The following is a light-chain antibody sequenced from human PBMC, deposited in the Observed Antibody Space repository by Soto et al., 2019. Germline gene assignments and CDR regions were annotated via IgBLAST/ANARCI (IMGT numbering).Light chain of an antibody. CDR3: QQYGSSPQT. V-gene: IGKV3-20*01. J-gene: IGKJ1*01. CDR1: QSVSSSY. Sequence: EIVLTQSPGTLSLSPGERVTLSCRASQSVSSSYLAWYQQKPGQAPRLLIYGASSRATGIPDRFSGSGSETDFTLTISRLEPEDFAVYYCQQYGSSPQTFGQGTKVEIK. CDR2: GAS.